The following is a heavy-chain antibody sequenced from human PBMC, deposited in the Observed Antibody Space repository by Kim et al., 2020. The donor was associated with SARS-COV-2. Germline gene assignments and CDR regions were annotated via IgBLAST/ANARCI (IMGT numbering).Heavy chain of an antibody. Sequence: SETLSLTCTVSGGSISSYYWSWIRQPPGKGLEWIGYIYYSGSTNYNPSLKSRVTISVDTSKNQFSLKLSSVTAADTAVYYCARSAMIVVVEAAFDIWGQGTMVTVSS. CDR1: GGSISSYY. V-gene: IGHV4-59*01. J-gene: IGHJ3*02. CDR2: IYYSGST. CDR3: ARSAMIVVVEAAFDI. D-gene: IGHD3-22*01.